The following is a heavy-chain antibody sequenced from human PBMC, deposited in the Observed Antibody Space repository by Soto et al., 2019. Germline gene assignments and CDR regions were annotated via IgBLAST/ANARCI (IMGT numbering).Heavy chain of an antibody. Sequence: PVGSLRLSCAASGFTFSSYAMSWVRQAPGKGLEWVSAISGSGGSTYYADSVKGRFTISRDNSKNTLYLQMNSLRAEDTAVYYCAKVGDYDFWSGYHQYYFDYWGQGTLVTVSS. CDR3: AKVGDYDFWSGYHQYYFDY. V-gene: IGHV3-23*01. D-gene: IGHD3-3*01. CDR1: GFTFSSYA. CDR2: ISGSGGST. J-gene: IGHJ4*02.